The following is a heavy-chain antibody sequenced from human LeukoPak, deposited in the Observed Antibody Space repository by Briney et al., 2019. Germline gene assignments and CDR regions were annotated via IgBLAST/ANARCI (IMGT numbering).Heavy chain of an antibody. D-gene: IGHD3-9*01. J-gene: IGHJ4*02. CDR1: GFTFSSYG. CDR2: IRYDGSNK. CDR3: AKAAYILTGYYHFDY. Sequence: GGSLRHSCAASGFTFSSYGMHWVRQAPGKGLEWVAFIRYDGSNKFYADSVRGRFTISRDNSKNTLYLQMNSLKAEDTALYYCAKAAYILTGYYHFDYWGQGTLVTVSS. V-gene: IGHV3-30*02.